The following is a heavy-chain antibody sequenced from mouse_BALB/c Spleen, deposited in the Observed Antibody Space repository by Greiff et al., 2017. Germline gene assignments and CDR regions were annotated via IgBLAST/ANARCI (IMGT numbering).Heavy chain of an antibody. J-gene: IGHJ4*01. CDR1: GYTFTSYW. D-gene: IGHD2-4*01. V-gene: IGHV1-5*01. CDR2: IYPGNSDT. Sequence: VHVKQSGTVLARPGASVKMSCKASGYTFTSYWMHWVKQRPGQGLEWIGAIYPGNSDTSYNQKFKGKAKLTAVTSTSTAYMELSSLTNEDSAVYYCTREDYDVGYAMDYWGQGTSVTVSS. CDR3: TREDYDVGYAMDY.